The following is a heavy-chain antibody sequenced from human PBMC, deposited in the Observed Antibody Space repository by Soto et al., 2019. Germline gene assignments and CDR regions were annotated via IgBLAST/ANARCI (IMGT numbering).Heavy chain of an antibody. CDR2: IIPIFGTA. Sequence: QVQLVQSGAEVKKPGSSVKVSCKASGGTFSSYAISWVRQAPGQGLEWMGGIIPIFGTANYAQKFQGRVTITADESTSTAYMELSSLRSEDTAVYYCARGPKDIVVVPAAPYFDYWGQGTLVTVSS. CDR1: GGTFSSYA. CDR3: ARGPKDIVVVPAAPYFDY. J-gene: IGHJ4*02. V-gene: IGHV1-69*01. D-gene: IGHD2-2*01.